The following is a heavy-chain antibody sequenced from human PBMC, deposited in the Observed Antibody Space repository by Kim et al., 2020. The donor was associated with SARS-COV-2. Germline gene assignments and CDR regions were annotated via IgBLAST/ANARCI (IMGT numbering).Heavy chain of an antibody. CDR3: ARDRSVLLWFGELLVRHYYYGMDV. V-gene: IGHV1-3*01. Sequence: ASVKVSCKASGYTFTSYAMHWVRQAPGQRLEWMGWINAGNGNTKYSQKFQGRVTITRDTSASTAYMELSSLRSEDTAVYYCARDRSVLLWFGELLVRHYYYGMDVWGQGTTVTVSS. CDR1: GYTFTSYA. CDR2: INAGNGNT. D-gene: IGHD3-10*01. J-gene: IGHJ6*02.